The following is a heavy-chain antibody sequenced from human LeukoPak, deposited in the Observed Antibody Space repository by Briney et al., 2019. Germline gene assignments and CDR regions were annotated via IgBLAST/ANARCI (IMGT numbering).Heavy chain of an antibody. D-gene: IGHD3-3*01. CDR2: ISAYNGNT. Sequence: GASVKVSCKASGYTFTSYGISWVRQAPGQALEWMGWISAYNGNTNYAQKLQGRVTMTTDTSTSTAYMELRSLRSDDTAVYYCATYDFWSGYYQNYYFDYWGQGTLVTVSS. J-gene: IGHJ4*02. CDR3: ATYDFWSGYYQNYYFDY. V-gene: IGHV1-18*01. CDR1: GYTFTSYG.